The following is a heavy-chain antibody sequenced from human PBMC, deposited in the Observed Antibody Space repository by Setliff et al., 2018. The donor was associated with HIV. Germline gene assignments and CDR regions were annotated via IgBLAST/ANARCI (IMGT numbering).Heavy chain of an antibody. CDR2: IFYTGNT. CDR1: GGSISGYY. CDR3: VRGFCSSTTCYEDYYYMDV. V-gene: IGHV4-59*01. Sequence: PSETLSLTCTVSGGSISGYYWSWIRQPPGKGLEWIGTIFYTGNTNYNPSLKSRVTLSGGMSENQLFLRLTSVTAADTAVYYCVRGFCSSTTCYEDYYYMDVWGKWSTVTSP. J-gene: IGHJ6*03. D-gene: IGHD2-2*01.